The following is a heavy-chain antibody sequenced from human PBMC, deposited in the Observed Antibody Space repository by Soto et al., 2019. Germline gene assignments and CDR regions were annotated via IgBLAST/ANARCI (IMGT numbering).Heavy chain of an antibody. V-gene: IGHV3-23*01. CDR2: ISGSGGTI. Sequence: GGSLRLSCAASGFTFSNYAMSWVRQAPGKGLEWVSTISGSGGTIYYADSVKGRFTISRDHSKNTLYLQMNSLRAEDTAVYYCAKNPGYSSGWSFFDYWGQGTLVTVSS. CDR3: AKNPGYSSGWSFFDY. CDR1: GFTFSNYA. D-gene: IGHD6-19*01. J-gene: IGHJ4*02.